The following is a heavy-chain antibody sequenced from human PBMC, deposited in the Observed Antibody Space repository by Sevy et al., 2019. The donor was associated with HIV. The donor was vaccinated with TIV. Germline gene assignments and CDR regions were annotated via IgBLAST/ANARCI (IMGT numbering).Heavy chain of an antibody. V-gene: IGHV3-30-3*01. CDR3: ARESTMIRGVPAYNWFDP. D-gene: IGHD3-10*01. CDR2: ISYDGSNK. CDR1: GFTFSSYA. J-gene: IGHJ5*02. Sequence: GGSLRLSCAVSGFTFSSYAMHWVRQAPGKGLEWVAVISYDGSNKYYADSVKGRFTISRDNSKNTLYLQMNSLRAEDTAVYYWARESTMIRGVPAYNWFDPWGQGTLVTVSS.